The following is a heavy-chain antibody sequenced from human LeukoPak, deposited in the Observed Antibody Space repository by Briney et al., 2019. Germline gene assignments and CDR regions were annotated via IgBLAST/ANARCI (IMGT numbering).Heavy chain of an antibody. CDR3: ASSPFSYYYGMDV. J-gene: IGHJ6*02. Sequence: SETLSLTCAVSGGSISSGGYSWGWIRQPPGKGLEWIGYIYHSGSTYYNPSLKSRVTISVDRTKKQFSLKMSSITAAHTARHYRASSPFSYYYGMDVWGQGTTVTVPS. CDR1: GGSISSGGYS. CDR2: IYHSGST. V-gene: IGHV4-30-2*01.